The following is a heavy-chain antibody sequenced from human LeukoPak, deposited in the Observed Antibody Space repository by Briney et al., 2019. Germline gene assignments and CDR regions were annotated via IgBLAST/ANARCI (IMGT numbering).Heavy chain of an antibody. CDR1: GGSFSGYY. V-gene: IGHV4-34*01. J-gene: IGHJ3*02. D-gene: IGHD3-22*01. Sequence: PSETLSLTCAVYGGSFSGYYWRWIRQPPGKGLEWIGEINHSGSTNYNPSLKSRVTISVDTSKNQFSLKLSSVTAADTAVYYCARGRSGYYRRAFDIWGQGTMVTVSS. CDR2: INHSGST. CDR3: ARGRSGYYRRAFDI.